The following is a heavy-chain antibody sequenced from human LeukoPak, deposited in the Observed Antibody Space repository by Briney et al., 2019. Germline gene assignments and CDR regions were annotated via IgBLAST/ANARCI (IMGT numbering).Heavy chain of an antibody. Sequence: GGSLRLSCAASGFTFSSYWMSWVRQAPGKGLEWVANIKQDGSEKYYVDSVKGRFTISRDNAKNSLYLQMNSLRAEDTAVYYCARATELRLSWYFDLWGRGTLVTVSS. CDR3: ARATELRLSWYFDL. D-gene: IGHD5-12*01. V-gene: IGHV3-7*04. J-gene: IGHJ2*01. CDR1: GFTFSSYW. CDR2: IKQDGSEK.